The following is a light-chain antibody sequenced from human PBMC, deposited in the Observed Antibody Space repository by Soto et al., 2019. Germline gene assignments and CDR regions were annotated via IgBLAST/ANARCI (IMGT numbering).Light chain of an antibody. CDR1: HSVSSN. CDR2: GAS. J-gene: IGKJ5*01. CDR3: QQYSSSPIT. Sequence: EIVMTQSPATLSVSPGERATLSCRASHSVSSNLAWYQQKPGQAPRLLIYGASSRATGIPDRFSGGGSGTDFSLTISRLDPEDFAVYYCQQYSSSPITFGQGTRLEIK. V-gene: IGKV3-20*01.